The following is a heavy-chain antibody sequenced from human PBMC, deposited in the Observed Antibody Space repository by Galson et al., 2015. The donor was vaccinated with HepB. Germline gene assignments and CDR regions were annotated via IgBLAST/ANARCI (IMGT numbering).Heavy chain of an antibody. CDR3: VRDAQWLEGWFDP. J-gene: IGHJ5*02. CDR1: GFTVSSNY. Sequence: SLRLSCAVSGFTVSSNYMSWVRQAPGKGLEWVSVIYSDDSIYYVDSVKGRFTISRDNSKNTLYLQMDSLRPEDTAVYYCVRDAQWLEGWFDPWGQGALVVVSS. V-gene: IGHV3-66*02. CDR2: IYSDDSI. D-gene: IGHD6-19*01.